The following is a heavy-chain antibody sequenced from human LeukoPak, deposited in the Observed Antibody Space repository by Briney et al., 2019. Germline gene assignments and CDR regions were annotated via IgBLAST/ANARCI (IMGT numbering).Heavy chain of an antibody. CDR1: GFIFSDYG. CDR2: ISYDGRNI. V-gene: IGHV3-30*04. D-gene: IGHD6-19*01. CDR3: AKDRAYSSGWYVFDY. Sequence: PGRSLRLSCEASGFIFSDYGFYWVRQAPGKGLEWVAVISYDGRNIYYADSVKGRFTVSRDNSKNTLYLQMNSLRAEDTAVYYCAKDRAYSSGWYVFDYWGQGTLVTVSS. J-gene: IGHJ4*02.